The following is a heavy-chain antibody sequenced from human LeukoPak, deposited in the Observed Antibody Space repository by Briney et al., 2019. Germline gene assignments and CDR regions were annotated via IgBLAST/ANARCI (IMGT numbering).Heavy chain of an antibody. J-gene: IGHJ6*02. V-gene: IGHV4-59*08. D-gene: IGHD3-22*01. Sequence: SETLSLTCTVSGGSISSYYWSWIRQPPGKGLEWIGYIYYSGSTNYNPSLKSRVTISVDTSKNQFSLKLSSVTAADTAVYYCARQRLDYYYGMDVWGQGTTVTVSS. CDR2: IYYSGST. CDR1: GGSISSYY. CDR3: ARQRLDYYYGMDV.